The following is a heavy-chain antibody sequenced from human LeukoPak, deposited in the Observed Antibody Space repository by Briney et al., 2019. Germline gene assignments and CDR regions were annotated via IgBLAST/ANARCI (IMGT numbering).Heavy chain of an antibody. V-gene: IGHV3-30*04. CDR1: GFTFSSYA. D-gene: IGHD5-18*01. CDR3: ASGYAAFYYYYGMDV. CDR2: ISYDGSNK. J-gene: IGHJ6*02. Sequence: GGSLRLSCAASGFTFSSYAMHWVRQAPGKGLEWVAVISYDGSNKYYADSVKGRFTISRDNSKNTLCLQMNSLRAEDTAVYYCASGYAAFYYYYGMDVWGQGTTVTVSS.